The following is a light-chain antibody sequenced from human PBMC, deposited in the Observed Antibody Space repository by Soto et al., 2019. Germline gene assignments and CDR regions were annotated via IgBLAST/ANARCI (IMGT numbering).Light chain of an antibody. CDR1: SSDVGGYNY. Sequence: QSALTQPAYVSGSPGQSITISCTGTSSDVGGYNYVSWYQQHPGKAPKLMIYEVSNRPSGVSNRFSGSKSGNTASLTISGLQAEDEADYYCSSYTSSSLWVFGGGTKLTVL. J-gene: IGLJ3*02. V-gene: IGLV2-14*01. CDR3: SSYTSSSLWV. CDR2: EVS.